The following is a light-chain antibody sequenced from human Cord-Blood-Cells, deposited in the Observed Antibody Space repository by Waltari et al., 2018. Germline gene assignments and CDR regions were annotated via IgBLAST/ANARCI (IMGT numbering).Light chain of an antibody. J-gene: IGLJ3*02. V-gene: IGLV3-21*04. CDR2: YDS. Sequence: SYVLTQPPSVSVAPGKTARLTSGGNNIGSKSVHWYPQKPGQAPVLVIYYDSDRPSGIPERFSGSNSGNTATLTISRVEAGDEADYYCQVWDSSSDHRVFGGGTKLTVL. CDR1: NIGSKS. CDR3: QVWDSSSDHRV.